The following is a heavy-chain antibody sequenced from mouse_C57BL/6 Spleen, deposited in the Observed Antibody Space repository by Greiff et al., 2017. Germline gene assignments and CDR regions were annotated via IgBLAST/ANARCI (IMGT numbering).Heavy chain of an antibody. V-gene: IGHV1-15*01. CDR2: IDPGAGGT. CDR1: GYTFTDYE. J-gene: IGHJ2*01. D-gene: IGHD4-1*01. Sequence: VKLQQSGAELVRPGASVTLSCKASGYTFTDYEMPWVKQTPVHGLEWIGAIDPGAGGTAYNQKFKGQAILTADKSSSTAYMQLRGLTSEDSAVNYCTRGGWDDYFDYWGQGTTLTVSS. CDR3: TRGGWDDYFDY.